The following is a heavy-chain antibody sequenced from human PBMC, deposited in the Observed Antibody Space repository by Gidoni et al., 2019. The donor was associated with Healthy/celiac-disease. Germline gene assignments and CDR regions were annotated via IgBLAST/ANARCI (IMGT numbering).Heavy chain of an antibody. CDR2: ISYDGSNK. J-gene: IGHJ4*02. D-gene: IGHD3-10*01. V-gene: IGHV3-30*03. Sequence: QVQLVESGGGVVQPGRSLSLSCAASGFTFSSYGMHWVRQAPGKGLEWVAVISYDGSNKYYADSVKGRFTISRDNSKNTLYLQMNSLRAEDTAVYYCARDRGVANFDYWGQGTLVTVSS. CDR3: ARDRGVANFDY. CDR1: GFTFSSYG.